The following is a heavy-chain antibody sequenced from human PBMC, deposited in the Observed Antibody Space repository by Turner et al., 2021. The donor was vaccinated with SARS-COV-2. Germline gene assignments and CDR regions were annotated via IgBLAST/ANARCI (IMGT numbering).Heavy chain of an antibody. CDR1: GGSISSSSYY. Sequence: QLQLQESGPGLVKPSETLSLTCTVPGGSISSSSYYWGWIRQPPGKGLEWIGSMYYSGSTYYNPSLKSRVTISVDTSKNQFSLKLSSVTAADTAVYYCAGERRITMVRGVITYYYGMDVWGQGTTVTVSS. CDR2: MYYSGST. V-gene: IGHV4-39*01. CDR3: AGERRITMVRGVITYYYGMDV. J-gene: IGHJ6*02. D-gene: IGHD3-10*01.